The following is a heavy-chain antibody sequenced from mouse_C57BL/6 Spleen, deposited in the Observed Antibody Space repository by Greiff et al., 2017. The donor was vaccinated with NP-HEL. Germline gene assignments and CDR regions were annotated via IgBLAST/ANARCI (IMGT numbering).Heavy chain of an antibody. J-gene: IGHJ2*01. D-gene: IGHD2-1*01. V-gene: IGHV5-9-1*02. Sequence: EVKLVESGEGLVKPGGSLKLSCAASGFTFSSYAMSWVRQTPEKRLEWVAYISSGGDYIYYADTVKGRFTISRDNARNTLYLQMSSLKSEDTAMYYCTRTSFYPYFDYWGQGTTLTVSS. CDR1: GFTFSSYA. CDR3: TRTSFYPYFDY. CDR2: ISSGGDYI.